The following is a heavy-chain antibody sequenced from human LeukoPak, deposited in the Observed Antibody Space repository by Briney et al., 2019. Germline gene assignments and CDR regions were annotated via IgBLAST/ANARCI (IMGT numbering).Heavy chain of an antibody. CDR2: IYPGDSDT. D-gene: IGHD4-4*01. V-gene: IGHV5-51*01. J-gene: IGHJ6*02. Sequence: GESLKISCKGSGYSFTSYWIGWVRQMPGKGLEWMGIIYPGDSDTRYSPSFQGQVTISADKSISTAYLQWSSLKASDTAMYYCAGHMTTVTTGEDKYYYYGMDVWGQGTTVTVSS. CDR3: AGHMTTVTTGEDKYYYYGMDV. CDR1: GYSFTSYW.